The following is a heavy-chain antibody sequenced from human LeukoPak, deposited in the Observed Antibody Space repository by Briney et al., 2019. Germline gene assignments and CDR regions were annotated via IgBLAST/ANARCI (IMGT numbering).Heavy chain of an antibody. CDR2: IYYSGST. V-gene: IGHV4-59*08. Sequence: PSETLSLTCTVSGGSISSYSWSWIRQPPGKGPEWIGFIYYSGSTNYNPSLKSRVTISVDTSKNQFSLRLRSVTAADTAVYYCARLESYSGSYTRYYFALWGQGTLVTVSS. J-gene: IGHJ4*02. CDR1: GGSISSYS. D-gene: IGHD1-26*01. CDR3: ARLESYSGSYTRYYFAL.